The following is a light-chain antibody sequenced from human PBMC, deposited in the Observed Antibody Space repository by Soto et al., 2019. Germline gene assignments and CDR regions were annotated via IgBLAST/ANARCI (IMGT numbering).Light chain of an antibody. CDR1: SSGIRDYNY. CDR3: SSKSPDF. Sequence: QSALTQPASVSGSPGPSITISCTGTSSGIRDYNYVSWYQQLPGNAPNLIMYEVSNRPSGISNRFSGSKSGNTASLTISGLQAEDEADYYCSSKSPDFFGTGTKLTVL. J-gene: IGLJ1*01. CDR2: EVS. V-gene: IGLV2-14*01.